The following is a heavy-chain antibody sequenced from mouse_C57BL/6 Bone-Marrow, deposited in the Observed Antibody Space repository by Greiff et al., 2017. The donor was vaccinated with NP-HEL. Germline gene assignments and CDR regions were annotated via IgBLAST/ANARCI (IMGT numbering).Heavy chain of an antibody. CDR3: TPIYYGNYVGYRYFDV. J-gene: IGHJ1*03. D-gene: IGHD2-1*01. Sequence: VQLQQSGAELVRPGASVKLSCTASGFNIKDDYMHWVKQRPEQGLEWIGWIDPENGDTEYASQFQGKATITADTSSTTAYLQLSSLTSEDTAVYYCTPIYYGNYVGYRYFDVWGTGTTVTVSS. CDR2: IDPENGDT. V-gene: IGHV14-4*01. CDR1: GFNIKDDY.